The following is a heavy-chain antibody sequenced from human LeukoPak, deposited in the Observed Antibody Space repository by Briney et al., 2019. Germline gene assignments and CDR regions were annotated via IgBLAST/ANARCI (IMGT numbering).Heavy chain of an antibody. CDR2: ISGSSSYI. CDR1: GFTFSSYG. V-gene: IGHV3-21*01. D-gene: IGHD6-19*01. J-gene: IGHJ4*02. Sequence: GGTLRLSCAASGFTFSSYGMSWVRQAPGKGLEWVSSISGSSSYIYYADSVKGRFTISRDNAKNSPYLQVNSLRAEDTAVYFCARGISNVAGRENFDNWGQGTLVTVSS. CDR3: ARGISNVAGRENFDN.